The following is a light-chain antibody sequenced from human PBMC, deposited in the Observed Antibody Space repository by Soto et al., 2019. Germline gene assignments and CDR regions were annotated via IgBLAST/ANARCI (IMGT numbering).Light chain of an antibody. V-gene: IGLV2-14*01. Sequence: QSALTQPASVSGSPGQSITISCTGTSSDVGGYNYVSWYQQHPGKAPKPMIYDVSNRPSGVSNRFSGSKSGNTASLTISGLQAEDEADYYCSSYTSSGTLVVFGGGTKVTVL. CDR3: SSYTSSGTLVV. CDR1: SSDVGGYNY. J-gene: IGLJ2*01. CDR2: DVS.